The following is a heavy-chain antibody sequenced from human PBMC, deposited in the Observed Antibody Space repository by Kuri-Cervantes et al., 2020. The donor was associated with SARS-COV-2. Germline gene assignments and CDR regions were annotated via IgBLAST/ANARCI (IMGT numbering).Heavy chain of an antibody. CDR3: ARFLKSRTTVTTSVYWYYYYLDV. Sequence: GESLKISCAASGFTASSYYMSWVRQAPGKRLEWVSVIYSGGSTYYAYYVKGRFTISRDNSKNTLYLQMNSLRAEDTAVYYCARFLKSRTTVTTSVYWYYYYLDVWGQGTTVTVSS. CDR1: GFTASSYY. CDR2: IYSGGST. D-gene: IGHD4-17*01. J-gene: IGHJ6*03. V-gene: IGHV3-53*01.